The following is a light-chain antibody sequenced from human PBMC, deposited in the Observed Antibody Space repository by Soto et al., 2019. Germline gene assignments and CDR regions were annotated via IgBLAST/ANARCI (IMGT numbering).Light chain of an antibody. J-gene: IGKJ4*01. CDR3: QQRSNWPLT. V-gene: IGKV3-11*01. CDR2: DAS. Sequence: EIVLTQSPATLSLSPGERATLSCRASQSVSSHLAWYQQKPGQAPRLLIYDASNRAPGIPARVSGSGSGTDHTLTISSLEPEDFAVYYCQQRSNWPLTFGGGTKVEIK. CDR1: QSVSSH.